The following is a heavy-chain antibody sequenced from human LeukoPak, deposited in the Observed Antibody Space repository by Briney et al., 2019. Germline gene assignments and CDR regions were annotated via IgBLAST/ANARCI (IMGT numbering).Heavy chain of an antibody. CDR1: GYTFTGYY. Sequence: ASVKVSCKASGYTFTGYYMHWVRQAPGQGLEWMGWINPDSGGTNYAQKFQGRVTMTRDTSISTAYMELSRLRSDDKAVYYCAREKVVLMVYASEDAFDIWGQGTMVTVSS. CDR2: INPDSGGT. CDR3: AREKVVLMVYASEDAFDI. D-gene: IGHD2-8*01. V-gene: IGHV1-2*02. J-gene: IGHJ3*02.